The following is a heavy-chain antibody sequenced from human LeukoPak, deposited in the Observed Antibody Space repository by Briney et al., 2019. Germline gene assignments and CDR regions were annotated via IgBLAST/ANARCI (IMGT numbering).Heavy chain of an antibody. D-gene: IGHD4-17*01. CDR2: ISGTVGST. CDR1: AFTFRNFA. V-gene: IGHV3-23*01. CDR3: ATLATAMTTIDS. J-gene: IGHJ4*02. Sequence: RGGSLTLSCAASAFTFRNFAMNWVRQAPGRGLEWVSPISGTVGSTYYAVSVKGRFSISRDNSKNTLYLQINNLRAEDTAAYYCATLATAMTTIDSWGQGTLVTVSS.